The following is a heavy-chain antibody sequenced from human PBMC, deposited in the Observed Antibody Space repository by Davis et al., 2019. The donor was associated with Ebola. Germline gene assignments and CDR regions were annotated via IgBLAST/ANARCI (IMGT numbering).Heavy chain of an antibody. CDR2: TYYRSKWYN. D-gene: IGHD3-10*01. Sequence: SATLSLTCAISGDSVSSNSVALNWIRQSPSSCLAWLGRTYYRSKWYNDYAVSVKSRITINPDTSKNQFSLQLNSVTPEDTAVYYCARDWEFWFGAFDIWGQGTMGTVAS. J-gene: IGHJ3*02. V-gene: IGHV6-1*01. CDR1: GDSVSSNSVA. CDR3: ARDWEFWFGAFDI.